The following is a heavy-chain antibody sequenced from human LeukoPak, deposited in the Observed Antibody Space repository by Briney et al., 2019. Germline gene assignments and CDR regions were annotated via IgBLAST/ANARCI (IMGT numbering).Heavy chain of an antibody. V-gene: IGHV3-7*01. Sequence: GGSLRLSCAASGFTFSKYWMSWVRQAPGQGLEWVANVKEDGSEKNYLDSVKGRFTISRDNAKNSLYLQMSSLRAEDTALYYCASSTDLQDWGQGTLVTVSS. CDR3: ASSTDLQD. CDR1: GFTFSKYW. CDR2: VKEDGSEK. J-gene: IGHJ1*01. D-gene: IGHD2-2*01.